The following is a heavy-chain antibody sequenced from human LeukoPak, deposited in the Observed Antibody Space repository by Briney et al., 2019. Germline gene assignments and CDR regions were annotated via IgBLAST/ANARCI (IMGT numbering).Heavy chain of an antibody. Sequence: KPSETLSLTCAVYGGSFSGYYWSWIRQPPGKGLEWVSHISSSGRLMQYADSVKGRFTITRDNAQNFMSLQMNGLKPEDTAVYYCARDTNNGLDVWGRGTTVTVSS. V-gene: IGHV3-11*01. D-gene: IGHD1-14*01. J-gene: IGHJ6*02. CDR3: ARDTNNGLDV. CDR1: GGSFSGYY. CDR2: ISSSGRLM.